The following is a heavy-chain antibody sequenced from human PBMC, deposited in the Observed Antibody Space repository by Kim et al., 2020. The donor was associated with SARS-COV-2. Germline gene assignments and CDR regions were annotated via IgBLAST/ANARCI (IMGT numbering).Heavy chain of an antibody. V-gene: IGHV1-18*01. J-gene: IGHJ4*02. CDR2: ISAYNGNT. CDR1: GYTFTSYG. CDR3: ARYLSSSWSVPSRHHFDY. Sequence: ASVKVSCKASGYTFTSYGISWVRQAPGQGLEWMGWISAYNGNTNYAQKLQGRVTMTTDTSTSTAYMELRSLRSDDTAVYYCARYLSSSWSVPSRHHFDYWGQGTLVTVSS. D-gene: IGHD6-13*01.